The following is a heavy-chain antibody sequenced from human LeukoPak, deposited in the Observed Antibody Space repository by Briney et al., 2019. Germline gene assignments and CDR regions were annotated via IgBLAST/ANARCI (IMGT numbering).Heavy chain of an antibody. J-gene: IGHJ4*02. CDR2: INSDGSRI. CDR3: ARTPYSSGWEPFDY. V-gene: IGHV3-74*01. CDR1: GFTFSNYW. D-gene: IGHD6-19*01. Sequence: GGSLRLSCAASGFTFSNYWMHWVRQAPGKGLVWVSHINSDGSRINYADPVKGRFTMSRDNAKNSLYLQMNSLRAEDTAVYYCARTPYSSGWEPFDYWGQGTLVTVSS.